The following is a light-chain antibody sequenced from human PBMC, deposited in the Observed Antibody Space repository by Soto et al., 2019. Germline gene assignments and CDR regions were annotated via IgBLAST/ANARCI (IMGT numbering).Light chain of an antibody. V-gene: IGLV2-14*01. Sequence: QSVLTQPASVSGSPGQSITISCTGTSSDVGGYNYVSWYQQHPGKAPKLMIYEVSNRPSGVSNRSSGSKSGNTASLTISGLQAEDEADYYCSSYTSSITYVFGTGTKATVL. CDR3: SSYTSSITYV. J-gene: IGLJ1*01. CDR2: EVS. CDR1: SSDVGGYNY.